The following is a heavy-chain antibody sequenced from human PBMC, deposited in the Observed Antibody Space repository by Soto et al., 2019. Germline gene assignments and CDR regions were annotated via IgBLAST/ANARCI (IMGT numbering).Heavy chain of an antibody. CDR1: GYTFTSYA. V-gene: IGHV1-3*01. J-gene: IGHJ5*02. CDR3: ARVGSDSPLGHNWFDP. CDR2: INAGNGNT. Sequence: ASVKVSCKASGYTFTSYAMHWVRQARGQRLEWMGWINAGNGNTKYSQKFQGRVTITRDTSASTAYMELSSLRSEDTAVYYCARVGSDSPLGHNWFDPWGQGTLVTVSS. D-gene: IGHD3-16*01.